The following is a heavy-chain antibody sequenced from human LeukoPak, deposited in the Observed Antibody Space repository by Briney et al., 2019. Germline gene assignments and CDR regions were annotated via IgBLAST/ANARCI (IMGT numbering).Heavy chain of an antibody. V-gene: IGHV4-61*05. D-gene: IGHD6-25*01. Sequence: SETLSLTCTVSGGSISSSSYYWGWIRQPPGKGLECIGYIYNSGSTNYNPSLKSRVSISVDTSKNQFSLKLSSVTAADTAVYYCARSAIDAFDIWGQGTMVTVSS. CDR2: IYNSGST. CDR3: ARSAIDAFDI. J-gene: IGHJ3*02. CDR1: GGSISSSSYY.